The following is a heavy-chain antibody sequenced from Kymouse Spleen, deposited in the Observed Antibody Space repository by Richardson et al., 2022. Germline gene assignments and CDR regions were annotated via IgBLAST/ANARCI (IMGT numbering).Heavy chain of an antibody. V-gene: IGHV3-23*04. Sequence: EVQLVESGGGLVQPGGSLRLSCAASGFTFSSYAMSWVRQAPGKGLEWVSAISGSGGSTYYADSVKGRFTISRDNSKNTLYLQMNSLRAEDTAVYYCAKDYYGSGSYNYGMDVWGQGTTVTVSS. CDR3: AKDYYGSGSYNYGMDV. CDR2: ISGSGGST. J-gene: IGHJ6*02. CDR1: GFTFSSYA. D-gene: IGHD3-10*01.